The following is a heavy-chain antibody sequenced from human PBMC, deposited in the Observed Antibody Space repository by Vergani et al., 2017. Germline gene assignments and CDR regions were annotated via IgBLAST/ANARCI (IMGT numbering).Heavy chain of an antibody. CDR3: SRGIAAAGRRGSFDY. V-gene: IGHV4-30-4*08. CDR1: GGSISSGDYY. J-gene: IGHJ4*02. D-gene: IGHD6-13*01. CDR2: IYYSGST. Sequence: QVQLQESGPGLVKPSQTLSLTCTVSGGSISSGDYYWSWIRQPPGKGLEWIGYIYYSGSTYYNPSLKSRVTISVDTSKNQFSLKLSSVTAADTAVYYCSRGIAAAGRRGSFDYWGQGTLVTVSS.